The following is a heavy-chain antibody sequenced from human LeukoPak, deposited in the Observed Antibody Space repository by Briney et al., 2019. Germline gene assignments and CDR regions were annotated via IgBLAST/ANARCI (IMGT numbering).Heavy chain of an antibody. V-gene: IGHV3-23*01. CDR3: TTDPITMIVVVSDANF. CDR1: GFTFSSYA. CDR2: ISGSGGST. D-gene: IGHD3-22*01. J-gene: IGHJ4*02. Sequence: GGSLRLSCAASGFTFSSYAMSWVRQAPGKGLEWVSAISGSGGSTYYADSVKGRFTISRDNSKNTLYLQMNSLRAEDTAVYYCTTDPITMIVVVSDANFWGQGTLVTVSS.